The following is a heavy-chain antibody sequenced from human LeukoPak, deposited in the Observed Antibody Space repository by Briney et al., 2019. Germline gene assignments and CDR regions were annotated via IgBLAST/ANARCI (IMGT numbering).Heavy chain of an antibody. Sequence: SETLSLTCAVYGGSFSGYYWSWIRQPPGKGLKWIGEINHSGSTNYNPSLKSRVTISVDTSKTQFSLKLSSVTAADTAVYYCARRWIAAAGTSNWFDPWGQGTLVTVSS. V-gene: IGHV4-34*01. CDR3: ARRWIAAAGTSNWFDP. J-gene: IGHJ5*02. D-gene: IGHD6-13*01. CDR1: GGSFSGYY. CDR2: INHSGST.